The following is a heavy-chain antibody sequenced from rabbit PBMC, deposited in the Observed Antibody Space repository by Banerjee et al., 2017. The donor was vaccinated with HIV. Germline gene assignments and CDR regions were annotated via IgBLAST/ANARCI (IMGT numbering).Heavy chain of an antibody. V-gene: IGHV1S45*01. CDR1: GFALSSYW. Sequence: QEQLVESGGGLVKPEGSLTLTCTASGFALSSYWMCWVRQAPGKGLEWIGCIDSSSGDAYYASWAKGRFTISKTSSTTVTLQMTSLTAADTATYFCARDLAGVIGWNFGLWGQGTLVTVS. CDR3: ARDLAGVIGWNFGL. J-gene: IGHJ4*01. D-gene: IGHD4-1*01. CDR2: IDSSSGDA.